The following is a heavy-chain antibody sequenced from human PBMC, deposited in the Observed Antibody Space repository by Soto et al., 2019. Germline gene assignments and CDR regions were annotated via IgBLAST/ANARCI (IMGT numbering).Heavy chain of an antibody. D-gene: IGHD3-16*01. CDR2: SRNKANSYTT. V-gene: IGHV3-72*01. Sequence: GGSLRLSCAASGFTFSDHHLDWVRQAPGKGLEWVGRSRNKANSYTTEYAASVKGRFTISRDASKNSLYLQMNSLKTEDTAVYYCARRGYDYVWGSNDYWGQGTLVTVSS. CDR1: GFTFSDHH. J-gene: IGHJ4*02. CDR3: ARRGYDYVWGSNDY.